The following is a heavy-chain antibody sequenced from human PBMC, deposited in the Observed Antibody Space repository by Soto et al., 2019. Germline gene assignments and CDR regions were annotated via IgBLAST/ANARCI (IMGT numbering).Heavy chain of an antibody. CDR2: IFPGDSGV. J-gene: IGHJ3*02. CDR3: PRSPTEIPYFDI. V-gene: IGHV5-51*01. CDR1: GHMFSTDL. Sequence: VDSLKISCKYCGHMFSTDLIFCVLLLPGKGLEWMGIIFPGDSGVTISPSFQGQVNMSDEKSISTTYLHFNRLKASETAVYFCPRSPTEIPYFDIWGLGT.